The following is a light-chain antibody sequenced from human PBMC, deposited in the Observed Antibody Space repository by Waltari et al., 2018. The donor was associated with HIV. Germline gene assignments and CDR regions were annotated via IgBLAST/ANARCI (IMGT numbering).Light chain of an antibody. Sequence: QSALTQPASVSGSPGQSITLSCTGTSTDVGTYNLVSWYQQYPGKAPKLIIYEVTQRPSGVSNRFSGSKADNTASLTISGLQADDEADYYCCSYVGTNTFFGTGTKVTVL. V-gene: IGLV2-23*02. J-gene: IGLJ1*01. CDR3: CSYVGTNTF. CDR2: EVT. CDR1: STDVGTYNL.